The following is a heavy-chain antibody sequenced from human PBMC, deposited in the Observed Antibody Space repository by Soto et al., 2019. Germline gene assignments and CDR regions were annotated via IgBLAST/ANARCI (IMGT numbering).Heavy chain of an antibody. V-gene: IGHV4-34*01. D-gene: IGHD3-9*01. CDR3: ASLGILPGHPRWFDP. CDR2: INHSGST. J-gene: IGHJ5*02. CDR1: GGSFSGYY. Sequence: SETLSLTCAVYGGSFSGYYWSWIRQPPGKGLEWIGEINHSGSTNYNPSLKSRVTISVDTSKNQFSLKLSSVTAADTAVYYCASLGILPGHPRWFDPWGPGTLVTVSS.